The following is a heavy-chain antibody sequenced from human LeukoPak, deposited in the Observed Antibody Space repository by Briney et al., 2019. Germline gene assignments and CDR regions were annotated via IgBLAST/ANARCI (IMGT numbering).Heavy chain of an antibody. Sequence: PGGSLRLSCAASGFTFSSYAMHWVRQAPGKGLEYVSAISSNGGSTYYANSVKGRFTISRDNSKNTLYLQMGSLRAEDMAVYYCARDWGDTAILLDYWGQGTLVTVSS. J-gene: IGHJ4*02. CDR3: ARDWGDTAILLDY. V-gene: IGHV3-64*01. D-gene: IGHD5-18*01. CDR2: ISSNGGST. CDR1: GFTFSSYA.